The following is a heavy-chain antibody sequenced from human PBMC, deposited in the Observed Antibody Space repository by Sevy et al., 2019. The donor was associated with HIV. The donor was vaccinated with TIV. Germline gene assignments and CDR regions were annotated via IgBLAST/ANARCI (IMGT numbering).Heavy chain of an antibody. D-gene: IGHD1-26*01. J-gene: IGHJ4*02. CDR3: AGARWGSGSYYREPYYFDY. CDR1: GGSFSGYY. CDR2: INHSGST. V-gene: IGHV4-34*01. Sequence: SETLSLTCAVYGGSFSGYYWSWIRQPPGKGLEWIGEINHSGSTNYNPSLKSRVTISVDTSKNQFSLKLSSVTAADTAVYYCAGARWGSGSYYREPYYFDYWGQGTLVTVSS.